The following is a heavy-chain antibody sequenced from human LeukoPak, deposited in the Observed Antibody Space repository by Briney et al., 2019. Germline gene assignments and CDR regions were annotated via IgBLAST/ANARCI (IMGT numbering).Heavy chain of an antibody. Sequence: PLETLSLTCTVSGGSISSYYWSWIRQPPGKGLEWIGYIYYSGSTNYNPSLKSRVTISVDTSKNQFSLKLSSVTAADTAVYYCARHVTWAAPRIVVVISPNDAFDIWGQGTMVTVSS. CDR3: ARHVTWAAPRIVVVISPNDAFDI. D-gene: IGHD3-22*01. V-gene: IGHV4-59*08. CDR1: GGSISSYY. CDR2: IYYSGST. J-gene: IGHJ3*02.